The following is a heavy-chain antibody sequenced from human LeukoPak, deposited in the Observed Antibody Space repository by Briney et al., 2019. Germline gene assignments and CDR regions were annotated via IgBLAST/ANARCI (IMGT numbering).Heavy chain of an antibody. Sequence: TSETLSLTCTVSGVSFISHYWSWIRQPPGKGLEWIGYIYYSGSTNYNPSLRGRVTISADTSKNQFSLKLSSVTAADTAVYYCATEVGQWLVRTWGQGTLVTVSS. CDR3: ATEVGQWLVRT. CDR2: IYYSGST. V-gene: IGHV4-59*08. D-gene: IGHD6-19*01. J-gene: IGHJ5*02. CDR1: GVSFISHY.